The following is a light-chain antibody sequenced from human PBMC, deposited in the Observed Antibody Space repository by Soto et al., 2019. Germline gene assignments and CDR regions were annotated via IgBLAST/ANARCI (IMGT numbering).Light chain of an antibody. Sequence: EIVLTQSPGTLSLSPGERATLSCRASQSVSSTSLAWYQHKPGQAPRLLIYGASSRATGIPDRFGCSGSGTDFTLTISRLEIEDFAVYFCQHYGSSPMTFGQGTRLEIK. CDR1: QSVSSTS. CDR3: QHYGSSPMT. CDR2: GAS. J-gene: IGKJ5*01. V-gene: IGKV3-20*01.